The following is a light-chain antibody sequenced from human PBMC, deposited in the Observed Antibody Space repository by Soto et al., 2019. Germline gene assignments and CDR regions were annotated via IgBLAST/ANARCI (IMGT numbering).Light chain of an antibody. CDR1: SSNIGADYD. CDR2: GNS. J-gene: IGLJ3*02. V-gene: IGLV1-40*01. Sequence: QSVRTQPPSVSGAPGQRVTISCTGSSSNIGADYDVHWYQQLPGTAPKLLIYGNSNRPSGVPDRFSGSKSGASASLAIAGLQAEDEADYYRQSYDSSLSAVVFGGGTKLTVL. CDR3: QSYDSSLSAVV.